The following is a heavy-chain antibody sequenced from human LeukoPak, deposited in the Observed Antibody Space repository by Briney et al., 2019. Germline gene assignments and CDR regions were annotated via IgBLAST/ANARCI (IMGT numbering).Heavy chain of an antibody. D-gene: IGHD2-2*01. CDR3: ARGCSSTSCYGFDY. Sequence: GGSLRLSCAASGFTVSSKYISWVRQAPGKRLEWVSVIYSGGSTYYADSVKGRFTISRDNSKNTLYLQMNSLRAEDTAVYYCARGCSSTSCYGFDYWGQGTLVTVSS. CDR1: GFTVSSKY. V-gene: IGHV3-53*01. J-gene: IGHJ4*02. CDR2: IYSGGST.